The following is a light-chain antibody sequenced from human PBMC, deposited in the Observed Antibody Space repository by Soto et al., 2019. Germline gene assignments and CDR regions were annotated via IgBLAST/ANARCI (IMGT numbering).Light chain of an antibody. CDR3: SSYAGSNNLGVV. J-gene: IGLJ2*01. CDR1: SSDVGGYNY. CDR2: EVS. Sequence: QSALTQPPSASGSPGQSVTISCTGTSSDVGGYNYVSWYQQHPGKAPKLMIYEVSKRPSGVPDRFSGSKSGNTASLTVSGLQAEDEADYCCSSYAGSNNLGVVFGGGTQLTVL. V-gene: IGLV2-8*01.